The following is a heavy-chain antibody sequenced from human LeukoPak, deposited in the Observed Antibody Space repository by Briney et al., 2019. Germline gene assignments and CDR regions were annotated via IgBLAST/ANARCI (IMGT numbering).Heavy chain of an antibody. Sequence: GGSLRLSCVASGFTFSSYAMSWVRQAPGKGLEWVSSISSSTSYIYYADSVKVRFTISKDNAKNSLYLQMNSLRAEDTAVYYCARAGGSTVSHSDYWGQGTLVTVSS. D-gene: IGHD4-17*01. V-gene: IGHV3-21*01. CDR2: ISSSTSYI. CDR1: GFTFSSYA. J-gene: IGHJ4*02. CDR3: ARAGGSTVSHSDY.